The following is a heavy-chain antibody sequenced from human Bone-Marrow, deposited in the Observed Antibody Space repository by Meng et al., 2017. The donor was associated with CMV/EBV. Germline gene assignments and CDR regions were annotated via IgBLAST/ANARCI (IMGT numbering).Heavy chain of an antibody. J-gene: IGHJ1*01. V-gene: IGHV3-30*02. D-gene: IGHD6-13*01. CDR2: IRYDGSNK. CDR1: GFTFRLYA. Sequence: AASGFTFRLYALHWVRQSPGKGLEWVAFIRYDGSNKYYADSVKGRFTISRDNSKNPLYLQMNSLRAEDTAVYYCAKDTEQQLVYFQHWGQGTLVTVSS. CDR3: AKDTEQQLVYFQH.